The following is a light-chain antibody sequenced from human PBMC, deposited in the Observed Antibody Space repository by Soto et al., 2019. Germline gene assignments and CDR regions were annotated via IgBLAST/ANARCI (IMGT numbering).Light chain of an antibody. CDR1: QGVGSNY. J-gene: IGKJ2*01. Sequence: EIVLTQSPGTLSLSPGERATLSCKASQGVGSNYLAWYQQKPGQAPRPLIYGASSRATGIPDRFSGSGSGADFTLTISRLEPEDCAVYYCQQYNNWPPDTFGQGTKLEIK. CDR3: QQYNNWPPDT. V-gene: IGKV3-20*01. CDR2: GAS.